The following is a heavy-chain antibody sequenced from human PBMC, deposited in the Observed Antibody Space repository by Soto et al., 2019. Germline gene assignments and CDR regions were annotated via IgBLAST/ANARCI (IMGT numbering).Heavy chain of an antibody. CDR3: ARQLESQPFLSLDY. J-gene: IGHJ4*02. Sequence: GESLKISCEGSGYRFTNYWIAWVRQMPGRGLEWMGIIYPGDSDTRYSPSFRGQVTISVDKSISTAYLQWSSLTASDTAMYYCARQLESQPFLSLDYWGKETLSTLSS. CDR1: GYRFTNYW. CDR2: IYPGDSDT. D-gene: IGHD3-3*02. V-gene: IGHV5-51*01.